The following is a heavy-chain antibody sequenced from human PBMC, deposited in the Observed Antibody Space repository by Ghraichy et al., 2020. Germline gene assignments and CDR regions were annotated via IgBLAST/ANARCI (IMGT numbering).Heavy chain of an antibody. V-gene: IGHV6-1*01. Sequence: SQTRTLTCAISGDSVSSNSAAWNWIRQSPSRGLEWLGRTYYRSKWYNDYAVSVKSRITINPDTSKNQFSLQLNSVTPEDTAVYYCARDNYDYGDYINWFDPWGQGTLVTVSS. D-gene: IGHD4-17*01. CDR2: TYYRSKWYN. CDR3: ARDNYDYGDYINWFDP. J-gene: IGHJ5*02. CDR1: GDSVSSNSAA.